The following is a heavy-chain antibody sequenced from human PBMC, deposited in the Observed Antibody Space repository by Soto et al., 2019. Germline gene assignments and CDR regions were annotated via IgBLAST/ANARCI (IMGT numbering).Heavy chain of an antibody. Sequence: ASVKVSCKVSGYTLTELSMHWVRQAPGKGLEWMGGFDPEDGETIYAQKFQGRVTMTEDTSTDTAYMELSSLRSEDTAVYYCATEYLYDFWSGYSLPEYWGQGTLVTVYS. CDR2: FDPEDGET. D-gene: IGHD3-3*01. CDR1: GYTLTELS. V-gene: IGHV1-24*01. J-gene: IGHJ4*02. CDR3: ATEYLYDFWSGYSLPEY.